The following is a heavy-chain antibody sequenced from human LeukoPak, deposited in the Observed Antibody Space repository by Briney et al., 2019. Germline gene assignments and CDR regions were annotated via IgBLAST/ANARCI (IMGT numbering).Heavy chain of an antibody. CDR1: GFTFSSYW. CDR3: ARDYSSSWYYYYYYMDV. V-gene: IGHV3-74*01. D-gene: IGHD6-13*01. Sequence: GGSLRLSCAASGFTFSSYWMHWVRQAPGKGLVWVSRINTDGSSTSYADSVKGRFTISRDNAKNTLYLQMNSLRAEDTAVYYCARDYSSSWYYYYYYMDVWGKGTTVTVS. J-gene: IGHJ6*03. CDR2: INTDGSST.